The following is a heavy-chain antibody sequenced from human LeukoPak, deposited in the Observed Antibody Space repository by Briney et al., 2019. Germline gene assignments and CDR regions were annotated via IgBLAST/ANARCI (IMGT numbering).Heavy chain of an antibody. D-gene: IGHD6-13*01. J-gene: IGHJ4*02. Sequence: SETLSLTCTVSGGSISSYYWSWIRQPPGKGLEWIGYIYYSGSTNYNPSLKSRVTISVDTSKNQFSLKLSSVTAADTAVYYCARASGSSSWYYFDYWGQGTLVTVS. CDR3: ARASGSSSWYYFDY. V-gene: IGHV4-59*01. CDR1: GGSISSYY. CDR2: IYYSGST.